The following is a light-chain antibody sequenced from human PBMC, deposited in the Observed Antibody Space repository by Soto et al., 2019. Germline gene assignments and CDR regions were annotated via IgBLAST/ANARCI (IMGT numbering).Light chain of an antibody. J-gene: IGKJ1*01. CDR3: QQYNNGGT. CDR2: GAS. V-gene: IGKV3-15*01. Sequence: EIVMTQSPATLSVSPGERATLSCRASQSVSSNLAWYQQKPGQAPRLLIYGASTRATGIPARFSGSGSGTEFTLTISSLQSEDFAVYYCQQYNNGGTFGQGTKVAIK. CDR1: QSVSSN.